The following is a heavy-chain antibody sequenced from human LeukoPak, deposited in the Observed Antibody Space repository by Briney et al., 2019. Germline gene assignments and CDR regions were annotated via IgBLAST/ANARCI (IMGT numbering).Heavy chain of an antibody. CDR3: ARDLNHNWRSIPLTFDY. D-gene: IGHD1-20*01. J-gene: IGHJ4*02. Sequence: ASVKVSCKASGYTFTGYYLHWVRQVPGQGLEWMGWINPNSGGTNYAQNFQGRVTMTRDTSISTAYLELSSLRSDDTALYYCARDLNHNWRSIPLTFDYWGQGSLVTVSS. V-gene: IGHV1-2*02. CDR2: INPNSGGT. CDR1: GYTFTGYY.